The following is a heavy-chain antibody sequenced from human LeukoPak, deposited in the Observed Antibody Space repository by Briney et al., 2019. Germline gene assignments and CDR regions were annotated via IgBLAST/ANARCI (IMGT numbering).Heavy chain of an antibody. CDR3: ARPSDYGDYIDY. D-gene: IGHD4-17*01. J-gene: IGHJ4*02. Sequence: ASVKVSCKGSGYTFTDYYMHWVRQAPGQGLEWMAKINPNSGATAYAERFQGGVTLTRDTSISTMYMELRTLTSGDTAVYYCARPSDYGDYIDYWGQGTPVTVSS. CDR1: GYTFTDYY. CDR2: INPNSGAT. V-gene: IGHV1-2*02.